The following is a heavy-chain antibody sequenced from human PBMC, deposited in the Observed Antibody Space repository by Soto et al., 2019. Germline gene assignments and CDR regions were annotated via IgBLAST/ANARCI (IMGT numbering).Heavy chain of an antibody. CDR1: GFTFSSYW. Sequence: EVQLVESGGGLVQSGGSLRLSCAASGFTFSSYWMHWVRQAPGKGLVWVSRINSDGSSTSYAHSVKGRFTITSDNAKNTQHLQMKSVKAEDTAVYYCARDYSSSRYFDYWGQGTLVTVSS. CDR3: ARDYSSSRYFDY. V-gene: IGHV3-74*01. CDR2: INSDGSST. J-gene: IGHJ4*02. D-gene: IGHD6-13*01.